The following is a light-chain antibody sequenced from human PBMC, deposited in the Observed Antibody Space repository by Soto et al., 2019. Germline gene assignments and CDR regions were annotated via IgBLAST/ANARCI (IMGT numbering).Light chain of an antibody. J-gene: IGKJ2*01. CDR1: QSVTSY. Sequence: EIVLTQAPATLSLSPGERATLSRGASQSVTSYLAWYQQKPGQAPRLLIHDASYRATGIPARFSGSGSGSDFTLTISSLEPEDFAVYYCQQRSGWPYTFGQGTKVDIK. V-gene: IGKV3-11*01. CDR3: QQRSGWPYT. CDR2: DAS.